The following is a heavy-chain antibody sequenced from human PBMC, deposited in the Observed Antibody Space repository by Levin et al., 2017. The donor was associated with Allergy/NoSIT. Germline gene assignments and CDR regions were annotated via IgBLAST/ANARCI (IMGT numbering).Heavy chain of an antibody. CDR1: GFDFGTYA. D-gene: IGHD1-1*01. J-gene: IGHJ4*02. CDR3: AQGWNDYFLGSHWDQ. Sequence: GESLKISCAASGFDFGTYAMHWIRHIPGKGLEWVSLITYDSFGKYYADSVKGRFTISRDNSKNTLFLQMTSLTLDDTAMYYCAQGWNDYFLGSHWDQWGQGTLITVSS. CDR2: ITYDSFGK. V-gene: IGHV3-30*18.